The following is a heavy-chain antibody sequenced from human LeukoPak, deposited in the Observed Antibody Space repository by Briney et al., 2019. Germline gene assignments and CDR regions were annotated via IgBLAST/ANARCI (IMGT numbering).Heavy chain of an antibody. CDR3: ARTPRSGVWTGYYVWFDP. J-gene: IGHJ5*02. Sequence: SETLSLTCTVSGGSISSSRYYWAWIRQPPGKGLDWIGSISYSGSTYYNSSLKSRLTISVDTSKNQFSLRLSSVTAADTAVYYCARTPRSGVWTGYYVWFDPWGQGTLVTVSS. D-gene: IGHD3/OR15-3a*01. CDR2: ISYSGST. CDR1: GGSISSSRYY. V-gene: IGHV4-39*01.